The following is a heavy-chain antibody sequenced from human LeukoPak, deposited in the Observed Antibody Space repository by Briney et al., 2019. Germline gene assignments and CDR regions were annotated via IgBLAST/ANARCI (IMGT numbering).Heavy chain of an antibody. CDR2: IYYSGST. J-gene: IGHJ5*02. CDR3: AGEGYSSSWYVWFDP. V-gene: IGHV4-28*03. CDR1: GYSISSSNW. Sequence: SDTLSLNCAVSGYSISSSNWWGWIRQPPGKGLEWIGYIYYSGSTYYNPSLKSRVTMSVDTSKNQFSLKLSSVTAVDTAVYYCAGEGYSSSWYVWFDPWGQGTLVTVSS. D-gene: IGHD6-13*01.